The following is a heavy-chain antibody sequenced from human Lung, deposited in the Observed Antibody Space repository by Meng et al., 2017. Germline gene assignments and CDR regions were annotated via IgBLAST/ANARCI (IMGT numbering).Heavy chain of an antibody. V-gene: IGHV4-34*01. D-gene: IGHD4-11*01. CDR1: GGSFSNYY. CDR3: ARGPTTMAHDFDY. J-gene: IGHJ4*02. CDR2: INHSGST. Sequence: VSRQQGAAGLLQPSVTMSPPCVVPGGSFSNYYGSWIRQSPVKGLKWIGEINHSGSTNYNPSLESRATISVDTSQNNLSLKLSSVTAADSAVYYCARGPTTMAHDFDYWGQGTLVTVSS.